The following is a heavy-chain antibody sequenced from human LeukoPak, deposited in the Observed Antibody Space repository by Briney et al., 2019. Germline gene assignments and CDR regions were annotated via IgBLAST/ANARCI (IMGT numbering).Heavy chain of an antibody. CDR3: ARDQRNYYDSSGYYYALGYYFDY. J-gene: IGHJ4*02. Sequence: PGGSLRLSCAASGFTFSSYEMNWVRQAPGKGLEWVSGINWNGGSTGYADSVKGRFTISRDNAKNSLYLQMNSLRAEDTAVYYCARDQRNYYDSSGYYYALGYYFDYWGQGTLVTVSS. CDR1: GFTFSSYE. V-gene: IGHV3-20*04. D-gene: IGHD3-22*01. CDR2: INWNGGST.